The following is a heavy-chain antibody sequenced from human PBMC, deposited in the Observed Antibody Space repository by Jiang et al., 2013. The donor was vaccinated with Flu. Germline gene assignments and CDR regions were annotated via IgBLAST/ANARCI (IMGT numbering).Heavy chain of an antibody. Sequence: LDWVGRNRNKANSYSTAYAASVKGRFTILRDDSKNSLYLQMNSLEIEDTAVYYCVRDTQGAAFVYLGPKGRMVTVSS. D-gene: IGHD4/OR15-4a*01. V-gene: IGHV3-72*01. CDR3: VRDTQGAAFVY. J-gene: IGHJ3*02. CDR2: NRNKANSYST.